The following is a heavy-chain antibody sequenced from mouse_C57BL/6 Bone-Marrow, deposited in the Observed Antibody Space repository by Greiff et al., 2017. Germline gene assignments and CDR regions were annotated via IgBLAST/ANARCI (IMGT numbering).Heavy chain of an antibody. CDR1: GFTFTDYY. CDR3: ARSEGVQRFAY. V-gene: IGHV7-3*01. Sequence: EVQGVESGGGLVQPGGSLSLSCAASGFTFTDYYMSWVRQPPGQALEWLGFIRNKANGYTTEYSASVKGRFTISRDTSQIILYLQMNALRAEDSATYYCARSEGVQRFAYWGQGTLVTVSA. CDR2: IRNKANGYTT. J-gene: IGHJ3*01.